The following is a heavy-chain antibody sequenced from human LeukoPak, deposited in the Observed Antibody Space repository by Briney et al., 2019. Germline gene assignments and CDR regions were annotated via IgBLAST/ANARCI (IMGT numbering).Heavy chain of an antibody. V-gene: IGHV3-23*01. J-gene: IGHJ4*02. CDR1: GFTFSSYD. Sequence: GGSLRLSCAASGFTFSSYDMSWVRQAPGKGLEWVSAISGSGGSTYYADSVKGRFTISRDNSKNTLYLQMNSLRAEDTAVYYCANRRWLVSSFDYWGQGTLVTVSS. CDR3: ANRRWLVSSFDY. D-gene: IGHD6-19*01. CDR2: ISGSGGST.